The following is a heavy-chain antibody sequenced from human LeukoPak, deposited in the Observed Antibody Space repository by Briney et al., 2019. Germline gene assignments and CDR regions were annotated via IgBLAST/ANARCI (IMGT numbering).Heavy chain of an antibody. CDR3: ARDHGDYDFGY. V-gene: IGHV4-59*12. CDR1: GGXISTYY. D-gene: IGHD4-17*01. CDR2: SSYSGST. J-gene: IGHJ4*02. Sequence: PSETLSLTCTVSGGXISTYYCSWIRQPPGKELEWIGYSSYSGSTNYNPSLKSRVTMSVDTSKNQFSLKLSSVTAADTAVYYCARDHGDYDFGYWGQGTLVTVSS.